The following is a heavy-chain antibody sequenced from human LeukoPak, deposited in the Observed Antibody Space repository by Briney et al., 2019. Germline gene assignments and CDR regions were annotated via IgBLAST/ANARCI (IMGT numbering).Heavy chain of an antibody. V-gene: IGHV3-23*01. CDR1: GFTFNNYV. Sequence: GGSLRLSCAASGFTFNNYVMSWVRQAPGKGLEWVSTINGGGYNTYYADSVKGRFTLSRDNSKNTLSLQVNTLRAEDTAVYYCARASGIYGSGWYFDYWGQGALVTVSS. CDR3: ARASGIYGSGWYFDY. D-gene: IGHD6-19*01. CDR2: INGGGYNT. J-gene: IGHJ4*02.